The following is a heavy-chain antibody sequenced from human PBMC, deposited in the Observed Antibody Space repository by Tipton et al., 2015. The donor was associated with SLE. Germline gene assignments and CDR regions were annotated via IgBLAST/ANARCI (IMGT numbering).Heavy chain of an antibody. Sequence: QLVQSGPEVKKPGASVKVSCKASGYSFTTYGITWVRQAPGQGLEWMGWIAAYNGHTDYAQKFQGRVTMTIETSTDTAYMELRSLRSGGTALYHCARLRSFCYYMEVWGEGTPIPVSS. CDR3: ARLRSFCYYMEV. D-gene: IGHD2/OR15-2a*01. J-gene: IGHJ6*03. V-gene: IGHV1-18*01. CDR1: GYSFTTYG. CDR2: IAAYNGHT.